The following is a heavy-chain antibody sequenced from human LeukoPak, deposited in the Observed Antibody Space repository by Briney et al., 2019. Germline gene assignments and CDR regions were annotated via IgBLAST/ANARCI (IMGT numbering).Heavy chain of an antibody. V-gene: IGHV5-51*01. Sequence: SNSSYYWGWIRQPPGKGLEWMGIIYPGDSDTRYSPSFQGQVTISADKSISTAYLQWSSLKASDTAMYYCARRSRCSGGSCYSKYYFDYWGQGTLVTVSS. CDR1: SNSSYY. D-gene: IGHD2-15*01. J-gene: IGHJ4*02. CDR3: ARRSRCSGGSCYSKYYFDY. CDR2: IYPGDSDT.